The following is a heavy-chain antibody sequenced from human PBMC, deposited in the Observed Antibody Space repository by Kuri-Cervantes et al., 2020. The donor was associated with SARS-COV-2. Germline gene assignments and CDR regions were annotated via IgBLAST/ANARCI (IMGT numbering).Heavy chain of an antibody. CDR3: ARDNGDSGSYFV. V-gene: IGHV1-69*04. CDR2: IIPILGIA. D-gene: IGHD1-26*01. CDR1: GGTFSSYA. J-gene: IGHJ6*02. Sequence: SVKVSCKASGGTFSSYAISWVRQAPGQGLEWMGRIIPILGIANYAQKFQGRVTITADKSTSTAYMELSSLRSEDTAVYYCARDNGDSGSYFVWGQGTTVTVSS.